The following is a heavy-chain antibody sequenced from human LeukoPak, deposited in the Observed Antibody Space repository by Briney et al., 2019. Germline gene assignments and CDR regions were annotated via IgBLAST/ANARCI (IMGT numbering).Heavy chain of an antibody. CDR3: ARVLVTSAHYFDY. D-gene: IGHD2-21*02. J-gene: IGHJ4*02. Sequence: PGGSLRLSCAASGFTFSSYAMHWVRQAPGKGLEWVAVISYDGSNKYYADSVKGRFTISRDNSKNTLYLQMNSLRAEDTAVYYCARVLVTSAHYFDYWGQGTLVTVSS. V-gene: IGHV3-30*04. CDR1: GFTFSSYA. CDR2: ISYDGSNK.